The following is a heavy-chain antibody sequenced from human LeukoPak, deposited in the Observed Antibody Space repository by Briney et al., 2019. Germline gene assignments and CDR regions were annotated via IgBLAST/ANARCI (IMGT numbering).Heavy chain of an antibody. Sequence: PSQTLSLTCTVSGGSISSYYWSWIRQPPGKGLEWIGYIYYSGSTNYNPSLKSRVTISVDTSKNQFSLKPSSVTAADTAVYYCARGSGEMAFDYWGQGTLVTVSS. J-gene: IGHJ4*02. V-gene: IGHV4-59*01. CDR3: ARGSGEMAFDY. D-gene: IGHD5-24*01. CDR1: GGSISSYY. CDR2: IYYSGST.